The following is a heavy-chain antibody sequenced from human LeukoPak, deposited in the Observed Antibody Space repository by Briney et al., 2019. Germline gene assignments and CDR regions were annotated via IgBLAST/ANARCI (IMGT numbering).Heavy chain of an antibody. J-gene: IGHJ5*02. CDR1: GGTFSSYA. CDR3: ARGFWGSGRTTYNWFDP. V-gene: IGHV1-69*05. D-gene: IGHD3-10*01. Sequence: SVKVSCKASGGTFSSYAISWVRQAPGQGLEWMGGIIPIFGTANYAQKFQGRVTITRNTSISTAYMELSSLRSEDTAVYYCARGFWGSGRTTYNWFDPWGQGTLVTVSS. CDR2: IIPIFGTA.